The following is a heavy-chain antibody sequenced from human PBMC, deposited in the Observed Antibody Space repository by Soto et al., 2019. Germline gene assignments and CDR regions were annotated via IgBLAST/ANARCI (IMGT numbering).Heavy chain of an antibody. CDR1: GFTFTNYP. V-gene: IGHV3-23*01. Sequence: EVQVLDSGGGLVQPGGALRLSCAASGFTFTNYPMACFRQAPAKGLEWVSTISGSGGSTFYADSVKGRFTISRDKSKNTVSLQMNSLSVEDTAVYYCATGPLKVEGSYFEYWGQGTLVTVSS. CDR2: ISGSGGST. CDR3: ATGPLKVEGSYFEY. J-gene: IGHJ4*02. D-gene: IGHD3-10*01.